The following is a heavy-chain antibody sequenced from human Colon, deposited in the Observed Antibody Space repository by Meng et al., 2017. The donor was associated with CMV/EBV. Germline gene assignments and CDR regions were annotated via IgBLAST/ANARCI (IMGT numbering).Heavy chain of an antibody. CDR1: GYTFTGYH. V-gene: IGHV1-2*02. D-gene: IGHD6-13*01. CDR2: INPNSSGT. J-gene: IGHJ4*02. CDR3: ARDISPGSSSWSNY. Sequence: ASVKVSCKASGYTFTGYHMHWVRQAPGQGLEWMGWINPNSSGTNYAQKFQGRVTMTRDTSISTAYMELSRLRSDDTAVYYCARDISPGSSSWSNYWGQGTLVTVSS.